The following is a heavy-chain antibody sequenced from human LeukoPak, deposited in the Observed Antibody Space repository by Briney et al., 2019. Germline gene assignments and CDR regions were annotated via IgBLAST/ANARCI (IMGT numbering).Heavy chain of an antibody. CDR1: GFTFTNFY. D-gene: IGHD4-23*01. CDR3: ARDNSVEDTAWWFDP. V-gene: IGHV1-46*01. CDR2: IFPGDGYT. Sequence: VASVKVSCKASGFTFTNFYIHWVRQAPGQGFEWMGRIFPGDGYTDSAQKFQGRVTMTRDMSTSTDYMELSSLRSEDTAVYYCARDNSVEDTAWWFDPWGQGTLVTVPS. J-gene: IGHJ5*02.